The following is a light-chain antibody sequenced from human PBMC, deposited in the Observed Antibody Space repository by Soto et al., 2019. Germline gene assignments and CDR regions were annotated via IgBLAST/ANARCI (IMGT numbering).Light chain of an antibody. CDR2: WAS. CDR1: QSVLYSSNNKNY. Sequence: DIVMTQSPDSLAVSLGERATINCKSSQSVLYSSNNKNYLAWYQQRPGQPPKLLIYWASTRESGVPDRFSGSGSGTDFTLNITCLQAEDVAVYYCQQYESTPPTFGQRTKFEIK. CDR3: QQYESTPPT. V-gene: IGKV4-1*01. J-gene: IGKJ2*01.